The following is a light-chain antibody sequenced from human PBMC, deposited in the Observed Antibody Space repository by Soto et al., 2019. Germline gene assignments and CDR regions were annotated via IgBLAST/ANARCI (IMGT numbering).Light chain of an antibody. CDR1: QSISSW. CDR3: EQYNSFPT. J-gene: IGKJ1*01. Sequence: DIQMTQSPSTLSASVGDRVTITCRASQSISSWLAWYQQKPGKAPKLLIYKASSFESGVTSRFSGSGSGTEFTLTISSLQPDDFATYYCEQYNSFPTFGQGTKVEIK. V-gene: IGKV1-5*03. CDR2: KAS.